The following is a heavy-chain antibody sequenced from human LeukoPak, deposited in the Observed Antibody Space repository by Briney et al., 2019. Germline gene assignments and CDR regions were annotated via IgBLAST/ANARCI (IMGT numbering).Heavy chain of an antibody. Sequence: QSGGSLRLSCAASGFTFSTYWMHWVRQAPRKGLVWVSRIISDGTSTIYADSVKGRFTISRDNAKNTLYLQMNSLRAEDTAVYYCAKDPYSDFWSGYYFLDYWGQGTLVTVSS. V-gene: IGHV3-74*01. CDR1: GFTFSTYW. D-gene: IGHD3-3*01. CDR3: AKDPYSDFWSGYYFLDY. CDR2: IISDGTST. J-gene: IGHJ4*02.